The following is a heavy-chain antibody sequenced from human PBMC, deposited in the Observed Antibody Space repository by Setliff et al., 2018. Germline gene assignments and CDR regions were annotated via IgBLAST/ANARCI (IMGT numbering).Heavy chain of an antibody. CDR1: GFTFSSYG. Sequence: GGSLRLSCEASGFTFSSYGMQWVRQAPGKGLVWVSRMNADGSITIYADSVKGRFTISRDNAKNTLYLQMSSLRAEDTAVYYCAKRGPYCSGGTCHYYFDYWGQGTLVTVSS. D-gene: IGHD2-15*01. J-gene: IGHJ4*02. CDR3: AKRGPYCSGGTCHYYFDY. V-gene: IGHV3-74*01. CDR2: MNADGSIT.